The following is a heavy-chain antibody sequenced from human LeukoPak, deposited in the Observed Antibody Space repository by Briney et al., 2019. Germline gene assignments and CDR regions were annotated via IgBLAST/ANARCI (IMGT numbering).Heavy chain of an antibody. CDR1: GFTFNSYN. D-gene: IGHD6-6*01. CDR3: ARAYSSSSGRDAFDS. CDR2: ISSSSSTI. V-gene: IGHV3-48*02. Sequence: GGSLRLSCAPFGFTFNSYNMNWVRQAPGKGLEWVSYISSSSSTIYYADSVKGRFTISRDSAKTSLFLQMNSLRDEDTAVYYCARAYSSSSGRDAFDSWGLGTLVTVSS. J-gene: IGHJ3*02.